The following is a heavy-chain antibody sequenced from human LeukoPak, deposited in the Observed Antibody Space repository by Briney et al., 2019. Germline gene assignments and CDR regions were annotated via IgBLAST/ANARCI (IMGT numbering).Heavy chain of an antibody. Sequence: SVKVSCTASGGTFSSYAISWVRQAPGQGLEWMGRIIPILGIANYAQKFQGRVTITADKSTSTAYMELSSLRSEDTAVYYCARGDVDTAMVTFDYWGQGTLVTVSS. V-gene: IGHV1-69*04. CDR2: IIPILGIA. CDR1: GGTFSSYA. D-gene: IGHD5-18*01. CDR3: ARGDVDTAMVTFDY. J-gene: IGHJ4*02.